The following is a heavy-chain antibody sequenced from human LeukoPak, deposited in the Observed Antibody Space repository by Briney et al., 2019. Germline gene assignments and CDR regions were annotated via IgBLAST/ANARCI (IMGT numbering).Heavy chain of an antibody. CDR2: INHSGST. Sequence: PSETLSLTCTVSGGSISSGDYYWSWIRQPPGKGLEWIGGINHSGSTNYNPSLKSRVTISVDTSKNQFSLKLSSVTAADTAVYYCARYGGRNDFLSGFDYWGQGTLVTVSS. V-gene: IGHV4-39*07. CDR1: GGSISSGDYY. J-gene: IGHJ4*02. CDR3: ARYGGRNDFLSGFDY. D-gene: IGHD1-1*01.